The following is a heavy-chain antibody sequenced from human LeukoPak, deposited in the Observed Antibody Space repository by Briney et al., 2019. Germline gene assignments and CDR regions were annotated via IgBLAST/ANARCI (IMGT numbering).Heavy chain of an antibody. Sequence: PGGSLRLSWAASGFTFSSYGMHWVRQAPGKGLGWVAFIRYDGSNKYYADSVKGRFTISRDNYKNTLYLQMNSLRAEDTAVYYCAKDLSRLWGYFDYWGQGTLVTVSS. CDR1: GFTFSSYG. D-gene: IGHD3-16*01. CDR2: IRYDGSNK. V-gene: IGHV3-30*02. J-gene: IGHJ4*02. CDR3: AKDLSRLWGYFDY.